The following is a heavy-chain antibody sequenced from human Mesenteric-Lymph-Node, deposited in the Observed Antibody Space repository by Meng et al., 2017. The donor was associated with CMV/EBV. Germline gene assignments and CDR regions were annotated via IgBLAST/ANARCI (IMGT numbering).Heavy chain of an antibody. Sequence: FNFSGQAMHWVGQAPGKGREWVAVISYDGSNKYYADSVKGRFTISRDNSKNTLYLQMNSLRAEDTAVYYCAKSGLTTVTTYWYFDLWGRGTLVTVSS. V-gene: IGHV3-30-3*02. CDR3: AKSGLTTVTTYWYFDL. D-gene: IGHD4-17*01. CDR2: ISYDGSNK. CDR1: FNFSGQA. J-gene: IGHJ2*01.